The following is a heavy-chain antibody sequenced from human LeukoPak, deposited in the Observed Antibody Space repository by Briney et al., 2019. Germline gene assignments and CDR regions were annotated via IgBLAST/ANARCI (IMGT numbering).Heavy chain of an antibody. CDR1: GFTFSNYA. J-gene: IGHJ2*01. CDR3: AKDRTVGASYWYFDL. Sequence: GGSLRLSCAASGFTFSNYAMRWVRQAPGKRLECVSRITGSGDNTYYADSVKGRFTISRDSSKNTLFLHMNTLRAEDTAIYYCAKDRTVGASYWYFDLWGRGTLVTVSS. D-gene: IGHD1-26*01. CDR2: ITGSGDNT. V-gene: IGHV3-23*01.